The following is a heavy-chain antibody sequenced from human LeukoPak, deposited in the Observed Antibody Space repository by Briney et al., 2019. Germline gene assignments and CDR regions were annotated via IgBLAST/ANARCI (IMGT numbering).Heavy chain of an antibody. CDR2: IGAYNGDT. CDR1: GYTFTRHG. Sequence: ASVKVSCKASGYTFTRHGITWVRQAPGQGLEWMGWIGAYNGDTNYAQKLQGRVTMTTDTSTSTAYMELSSLRSEDTAVYYCAIDARPPDDYWGQGTLVTVSS. CDR3: AIDARPPDDY. V-gene: IGHV1-18*01. J-gene: IGHJ4*02.